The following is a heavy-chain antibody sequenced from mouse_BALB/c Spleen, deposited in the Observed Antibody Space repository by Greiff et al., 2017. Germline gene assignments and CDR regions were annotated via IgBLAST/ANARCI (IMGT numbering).Heavy chain of an antibody. CDR3: ARDDGYDGYAMDY. J-gene: IGHJ4*01. CDR2: ISSGGST. Sequence: EVQLKESGGGLVKPGGSLKLSCAASGFTFRSYAMSWVRQTPEKRLEWVASISSGGSTYYPDSVKGRFTISRDNARNILYLQMSSLRSEDTAMYYCARDDGYDGYAMDYWGQGTSVTVSS. V-gene: IGHV5-6-5*01. D-gene: IGHD2-2*01. CDR1: GFTFRSYA.